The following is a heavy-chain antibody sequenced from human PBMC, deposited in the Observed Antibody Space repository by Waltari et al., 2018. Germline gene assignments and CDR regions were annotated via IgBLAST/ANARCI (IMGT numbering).Heavy chain of an antibody. Sequence: EVQLLESGGGLVQPGGSLRLSCAASGFTFSSYAISWVRRAPGKGLEWVSAISGSGVSTYYADSVKGRFTISRDNSKNTLYLQMNSLRAEDTAVYYCAKDRGHSSSYFDYWGQGTLVTVSS. CDR1: GFTFSSYA. CDR2: ISGSGVST. V-gene: IGHV3-23*01. CDR3: AKDRGHSSSYFDY. D-gene: IGHD6-6*01. J-gene: IGHJ4*02.